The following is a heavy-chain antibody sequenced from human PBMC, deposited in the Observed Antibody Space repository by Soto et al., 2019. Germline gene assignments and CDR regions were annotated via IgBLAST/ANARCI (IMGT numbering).Heavy chain of an antibody. Sequence: GSLRLSCAASGFTFSSYGMHWVRQAPGKGLEWVAVISYDGSNKYYADYVKGRFTISRDTSTNTLFLQMSSLRPEDTVMYYCARFWGPMASLVDDFWGQGTLVTVSS. J-gene: IGHJ4*02. D-gene: IGHD3-16*01. CDR2: ISYDGSNK. CDR3: ARFWGPMASLVDDF. CDR1: GFTFSSYG. V-gene: IGHV3-30*03.